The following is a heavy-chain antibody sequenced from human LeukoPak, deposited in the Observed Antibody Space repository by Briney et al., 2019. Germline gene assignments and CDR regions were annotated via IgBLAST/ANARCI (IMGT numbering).Heavy chain of an antibody. Sequence: GGSLRLSCAASGFTFSSYGMTWVRQAPGKGLEWVSAISGSGGSTYYADSVKGRFTISRDHSKNTLYLQMNSLRAEDTAVYYCAKDGVGATIYYYYYYMDVWGKGTTVTVSS. D-gene: IGHD1-26*01. J-gene: IGHJ6*03. V-gene: IGHV3-23*01. CDR2: ISGSGGST. CDR1: GFTFSSYG. CDR3: AKDGVGATIYYYYYYMDV.